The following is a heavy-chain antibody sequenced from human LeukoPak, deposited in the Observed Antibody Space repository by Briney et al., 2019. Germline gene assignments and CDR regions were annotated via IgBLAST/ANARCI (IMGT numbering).Heavy chain of an antibody. D-gene: IGHD3-22*01. CDR3: ASVYYYDSSGFDY. Sequence: GASVTVSCKASGYTFTGYYMHWVRQAPGQGLEWMGWINPNSGGTNYAQKFQGRVTTTRDTSISTAYMELSRLRSDDTAVYYCASVYYYDSSGFDYWGQGTLVTVSS. CDR2: INPNSGGT. V-gene: IGHV1-2*02. J-gene: IGHJ4*02. CDR1: GYTFTGYY.